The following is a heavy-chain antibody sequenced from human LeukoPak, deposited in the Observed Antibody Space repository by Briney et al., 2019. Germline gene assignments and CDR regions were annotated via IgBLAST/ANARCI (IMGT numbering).Heavy chain of an antibody. CDR1: GFTFSSYA. J-gene: IGHJ6*03. V-gene: IGHV3-43*02. D-gene: IGHD6-13*01. Sequence: PGGSLRLSCAASGFTFSSYAMSWVRQAPGKGLEWVSLISSSGYNTYYADSVKGRFTISRDNSKNSLYLEMNSLRPEDTALYYCAKSGPYSSRGTGYMDVWGKGATVTVSS. CDR3: AKSGPYSSRGTGYMDV. CDR2: ISSSGYNT.